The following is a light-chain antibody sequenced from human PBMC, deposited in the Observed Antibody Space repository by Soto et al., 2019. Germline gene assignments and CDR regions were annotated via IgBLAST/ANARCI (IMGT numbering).Light chain of an antibody. CDR1: SSNIGGNT. CDR3: AAWDDSLNAVV. V-gene: IGLV1-44*01. Sequence: QSVLTQPPSASGTPGQRVTISCSGSSSNIGGNTVNWYQQLPGTAPRVLIYSNNQRPSGVPDRFSGSKSGTSASLAISGLQSEEEADYYCAAWDDSLNAVVFGGGTKLTVL. CDR2: SNN. J-gene: IGLJ2*01.